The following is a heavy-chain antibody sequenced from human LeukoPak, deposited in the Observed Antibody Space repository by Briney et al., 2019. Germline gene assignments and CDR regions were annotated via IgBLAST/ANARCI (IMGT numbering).Heavy chain of an antibody. J-gene: IGHJ3*02. CDR2: IYYSGSA. Sequence: SETLSLTCTVSGGSISSSSYYWGWIRQPPGKGLEWIGSIYYSGSAYYNPSLKSRVTISVDTSKNQFSLKLSSVTAADTALYYCARRPGAVADGPTHAFDIWGQGTMVTVSS. CDR3: ARRPGAVADGPTHAFDI. V-gene: IGHV4-39*01. CDR1: GGSISSSSYY. D-gene: IGHD6-19*01.